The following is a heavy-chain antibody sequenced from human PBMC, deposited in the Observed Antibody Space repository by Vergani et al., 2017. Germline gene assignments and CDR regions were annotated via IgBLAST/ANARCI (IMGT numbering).Heavy chain of an antibody. CDR3: AKVVAGTTSFDY. Sequence: EVQLVESGGGLVQPGGSLRLSCAASGFTFSSYSMNWVRQAPGKGLEWVSAISGSGGSTYYADSVKGRFTISRDNSKNTLYLQMNSLRAEDTAVYYCAKVVAGTTSFDYWGQGTLVTVSS. J-gene: IGHJ4*02. D-gene: IGHD1-1*01. V-gene: IGHV3-23*04. CDR1: GFTFSSYS. CDR2: ISGSGGST.